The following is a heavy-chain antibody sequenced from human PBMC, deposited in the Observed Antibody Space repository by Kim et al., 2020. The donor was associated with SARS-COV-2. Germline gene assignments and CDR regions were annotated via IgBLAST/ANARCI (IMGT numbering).Heavy chain of an antibody. V-gene: IGHV4-39*07. Sequence: YNPSLKSRVTISVDTSMNQFSLKLSYVTAADTAVYYWARTLLWWRQGDDYWGQGTLVTVSS. J-gene: IGHJ4*02. CDR3: ARTLLWWRQGDDY. D-gene: IGHD2-21*02.